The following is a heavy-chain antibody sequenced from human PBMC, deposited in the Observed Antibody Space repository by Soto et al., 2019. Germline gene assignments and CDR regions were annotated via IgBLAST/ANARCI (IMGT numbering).Heavy chain of an antibody. D-gene: IGHD3-22*01. J-gene: IGHJ4*02. CDR1: GYSFAGYW. Sequence: GAALKISCEGSGYSFAGYWITWVRQKPGKGLEWMGRIDPSDSQTYYSPSFRGHVTISVTKSITTVFLQWSSLRDSDTAMYYCARQIYDSDTGPNFQYYFDSWGQGTPVTVSS. CDR3: ARQIYDSDTGPNFQYYFDS. CDR2: IDPSDSQT. V-gene: IGHV5-10-1*01.